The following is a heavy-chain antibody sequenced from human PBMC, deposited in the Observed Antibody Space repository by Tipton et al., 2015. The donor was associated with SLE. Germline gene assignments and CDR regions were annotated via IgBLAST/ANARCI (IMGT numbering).Heavy chain of an antibody. J-gene: IGHJ3*02. D-gene: IGHD3-10*01. Sequence: SLRLSCAASGFTFSSYWMSWVRQAPEKGLEWVANIKPEGSETYYVDSVKGRFTISRDNAKNSLYLQMNSLRDEDTAVYYCARGDYYSGSYHDAFDIWGHGTVVSVSS. CDR1: GFTFSSYW. V-gene: IGHV3-7*01. CDR2: IKPEGSET. CDR3: ARGDYYSGSYHDAFDI.